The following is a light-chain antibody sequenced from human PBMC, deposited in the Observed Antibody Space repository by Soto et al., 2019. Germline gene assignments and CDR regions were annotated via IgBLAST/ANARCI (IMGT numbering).Light chain of an antibody. CDR2: GAS. Sequence: EIVMTQSPATLSVSPGERATLSCRASQSVSSNLAWYQQKPGQAPRLLIYGASTRATGIPARFSGSGSGTEFTLTISSLQSEDFAVYYCQQYNNWPPRMYTFGQGTKVDI. J-gene: IGKJ2*01. CDR3: QQYNNWPPRMYT. CDR1: QSVSSN. V-gene: IGKV3-15*01.